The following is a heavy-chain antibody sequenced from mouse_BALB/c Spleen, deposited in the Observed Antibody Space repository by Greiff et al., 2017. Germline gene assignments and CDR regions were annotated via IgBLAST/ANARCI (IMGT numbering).Heavy chain of an antibody. D-gene: IGHD1-1*01. V-gene: IGHV2-6-7*01. Sequence: VQGVESGPGLVAPSQSLSITCTVSGFSLTGYGVNWVRQPPGKGLEWLGMIWGDGSTDYNSALKSRLSISKDNSKSQVFLKMNSLQTDDTARYYCARDSHYYGSSYGYFEVWGAGTTVTVSS. CDR1: GFSLTGYG. CDR3: ARDSHYYGSSYGYFEV. J-gene: IGHJ1*01. CDR2: IWGDGST.